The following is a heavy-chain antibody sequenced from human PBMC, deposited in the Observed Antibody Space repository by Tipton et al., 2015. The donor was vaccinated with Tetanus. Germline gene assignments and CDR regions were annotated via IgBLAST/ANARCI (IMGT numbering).Heavy chain of an antibody. CDR1: GASISNSGYY. V-gene: IGHV4-39*01. CDR2: LYPTGFT. J-gene: IGHJ2*01. CDR3: RLNTTDWQTGTFSDV. Sequence: TLSLTCYVSGASISNSGYYWEWIRQPPGKGLQWIGGLYPTGFTYYNPSPKGRVNISGHRSKSQFSLELEYVTAEDTAVYYCRLNTTDWQTGTFSDVWGRGTRVSVS. D-gene: IGHD1-1*01.